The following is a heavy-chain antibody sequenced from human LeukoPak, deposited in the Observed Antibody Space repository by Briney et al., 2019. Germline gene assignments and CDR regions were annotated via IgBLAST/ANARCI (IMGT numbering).Heavy chain of an antibody. CDR1: GYTLTELS. V-gene: IGHV1-24*01. D-gene: IGHD7-27*01. CDR3: ATGNWGSKSPFDY. Sequence: SVKVSCKVSGYTLTELSMHWVRQAPGKGLEWMGGFDPEDGETIYAQKFQGRVTMTEDTSTDTAYMELSSLRSEDTAVYYCATGNWGSKSPFDYWGQGTLVTVSS. CDR2: FDPEDGET. J-gene: IGHJ4*02.